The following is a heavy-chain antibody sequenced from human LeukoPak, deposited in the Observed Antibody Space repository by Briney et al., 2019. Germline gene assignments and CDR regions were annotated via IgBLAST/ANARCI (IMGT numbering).Heavy chain of an antibody. V-gene: IGHV1-2*02. CDR2: INSDSGGT. Sequence: GASVTVSSKASGYTFTGDFIRWVRQAPGQGLEWLGWINSDSGGTNYARKFQGRVTMTRDRSISAAYMHVTSLRSDGRDVFDCVRGNIATRGGENWFDLWGQGTVVSVSS. J-gene: IGHJ5*02. CDR3: VRGNIATRGGENWFDL. CDR1: GYTFTGDF. D-gene: IGHD6-6*01.